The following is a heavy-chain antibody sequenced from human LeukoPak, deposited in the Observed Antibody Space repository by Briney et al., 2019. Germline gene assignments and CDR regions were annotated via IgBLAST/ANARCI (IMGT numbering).Heavy chain of an antibody. D-gene: IGHD3-3*01. CDR1: GYTFTGYY. Sequence: GASVKVSCKASGYTFTGYYMHWVRQAPGQGLEWMGWINPNSGGTNYAQKFQGRVTMTRDTSISTAYMELSRLRSDDTAVYYCASSGVRADTRITIFGVVPPFGYWGQGTLVTVSS. V-gene: IGHV1-2*02. CDR3: ASSGVRADTRITIFGVVPPFGY. J-gene: IGHJ4*02. CDR2: INPNSGGT.